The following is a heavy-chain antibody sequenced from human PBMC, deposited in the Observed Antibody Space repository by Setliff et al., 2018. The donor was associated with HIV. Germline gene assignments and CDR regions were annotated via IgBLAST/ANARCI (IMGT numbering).Heavy chain of an antibody. CDR2: IKPASGDT. CDR1: GYSFPNYA. V-gene: IGHV1-3*01. Sequence: ASVKVSCKASGYSFPNYAIHWVRLAPGQRLEWMGWIKPASGDTQYSQKFQGRVTITRDTSASKVYMEVSRLKSEDTAVYFCGRNGCSGDSYFCDLDSWGQGTKVT. J-gene: IGHJ4*02. CDR3: GRNGCSGDSYFCDLDS. D-gene: IGHD2-21*02.